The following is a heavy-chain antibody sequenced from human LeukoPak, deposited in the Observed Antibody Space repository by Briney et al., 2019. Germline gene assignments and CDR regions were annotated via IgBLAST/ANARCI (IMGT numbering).Heavy chain of an antibody. V-gene: IGHV4-61*01. CDR2: IYYSGST. D-gene: IGHD6-13*01. CDR1: GGSVSSGSYY. CDR3: ARDRDSSFDY. J-gene: IGHJ4*02. Sequence: SETLSLTCTVSGGSVSSGSYYWSWIRQPPGKGLEWIGYIYYSGSTNYNPSLKSRVTISVDTSKNQFSLKLSSVTAADTAAYYCARDRDSSFDYWGQGTLVTVSS.